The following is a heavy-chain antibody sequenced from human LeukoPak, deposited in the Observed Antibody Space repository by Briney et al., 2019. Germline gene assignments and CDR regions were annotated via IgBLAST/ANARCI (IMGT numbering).Heavy chain of an antibody. D-gene: IGHD4-17*01. Sequence: SETLSLTCTVSGGSISSYYWSWIRQPPGKGLEWIGYIYYSGSTNYNPSRKSRVTISVDTSKNQFSLKLSSVTAADTAVYYCATIDYGDYYFDYWGQGTLVTVSS. CDR2: IYYSGST. CDR1: GGSISSYY. CDR3: ATIDYGDYYFDY. J-gene: IGHJ4*02. V-gene: IGHV4-59*01.